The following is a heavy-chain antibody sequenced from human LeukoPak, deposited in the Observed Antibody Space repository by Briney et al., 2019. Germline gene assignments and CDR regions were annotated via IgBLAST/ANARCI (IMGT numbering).Heavy chain of an antibody. CDR1: GFTFSSYG. J-gene: IGHJ4*02. D-gene: IGHD3-16*02. V-gene: IGHV3-30*02. CDR3: AKSRYVWGSYRYCPDY. Sequence: PGGSPRLSCAASGFTFSSYGMHWVRQAPGKGLEWVAFIRYDGSNKYYADSVKGRFTISRDNSKNTLYLQMNSLRAEDTAVYYCAKSRYVWGSYRYCPDYWGQGTLVTVSS. CDR2: IRYDGSNK.